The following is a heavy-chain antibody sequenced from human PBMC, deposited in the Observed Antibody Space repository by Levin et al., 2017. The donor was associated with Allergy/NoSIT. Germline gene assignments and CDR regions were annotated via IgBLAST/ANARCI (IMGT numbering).Heavy chain of an antibody. CDR3: AKDPMCDRYNFGMDV. CDR2: IGGSGIDA. D-gene: IGHD2-21*02. J-gene: IGHJ6*02. Sequence: GGSLRLSCTASGFTFNNYGLTWVRQAPGKGLEWVASIGGSGIDANYADSVRGRFTITRDMNMIFLQMNRLRVEDTASYYGAKDPMCDRYNFGMDVWGQGTSVIVSS. V-gene: IGHV3-23*05. CDR1: GFTFNNYG.